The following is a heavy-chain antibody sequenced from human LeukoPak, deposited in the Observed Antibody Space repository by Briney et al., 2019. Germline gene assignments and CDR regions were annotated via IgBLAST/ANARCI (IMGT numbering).Heavy chain of an antibody. CDR3: AKVVYDSSGYYFYY. J-gene: IGHJ4*02. Sequence: PGGSLRLSCAASGFTFSSYAMSWVRQAPGKGLEWVSAISGSGGSTYYADSVKGRFTISRDNSKNPLYLQMNSLRTEDTAVYYCAKVVYDSSGYYFYYWGQGTLVTVSS. CDR1: GFTFSSYA. D-gene: IGHD3-22*01. CDR2: ISGSGGST. V-gene: IGHV3-23*01.